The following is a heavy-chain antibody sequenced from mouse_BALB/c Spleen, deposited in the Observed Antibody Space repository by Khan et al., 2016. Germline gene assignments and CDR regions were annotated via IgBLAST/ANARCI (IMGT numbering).Heavy chain of an antibody. CDR1: GFNIKDTY. Sequence: VQLQQSGAELVKPVASVKLSCTASGFNIKDTYMHWVKQRPEQGLEWIGRIDPANGNTKYDPKFQGKATITADTSSNKAYLQLSSLTSEDTAVYYCASTVVADFDYWGQGTTLTVSS. V-gene: IGHV14-3*02. CDR2: IDPANGNT. D-gene: IGHD1-1*01. J-gene: IGHJ2*01. CDR3: ASTVVADFDY.